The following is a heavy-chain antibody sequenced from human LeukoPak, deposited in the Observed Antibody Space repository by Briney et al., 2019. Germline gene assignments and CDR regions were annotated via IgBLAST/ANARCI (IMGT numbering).Heavy chain of an antibody. D-gene: IGHD4-17*01. CDR3: AKVGYGDLAH. V-gene: IGHV3-23*01. J-gene: IGHJ4*02. CDR1: GFIFSSYA. Sequence: GGSLRLSCAASGFIFSSYAMTWVRQAPGRGVEWVSSISGPGEFTYYAESVKGRFTISRDNPENTVYLQMNSLRVDDTAVYYCAKVGYGDLAHWGQGTLVPVSS. CDR2: ISGPGEFT.